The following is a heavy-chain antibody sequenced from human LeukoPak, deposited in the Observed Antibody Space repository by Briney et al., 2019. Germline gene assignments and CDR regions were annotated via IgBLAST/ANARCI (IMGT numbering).Heavy chain of an antibody. CDR1: GFTLGTYW. V-gene: IGHV3-74*01. CDR2: MKSDESSI. D-gene: IGHD3-10*01. Sequence: PGGSLRLSCEASGFTLGTYWMHWVRHSPGKGLVWVSRMKSDESSINYADSVRGRFTISRDNAKNTLFLQMNSLRVEDTAIYYCARGRGQYGWFAPWGQGPLVPVS. J-gene: IGHJ5*02. CDR3: ARGRGQYGWFAP.